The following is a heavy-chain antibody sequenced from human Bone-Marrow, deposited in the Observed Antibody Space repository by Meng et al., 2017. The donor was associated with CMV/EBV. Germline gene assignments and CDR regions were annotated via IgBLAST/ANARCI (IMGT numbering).Heavy chain of an antibody. V-gene: IGHV4-34*01. CDR3: ARGPRITIFGVVNPWFDP. Sequence: GSRRLSCAAYGGSFSGYYWSWIRQPPGKGLEWIGEINHSGSTNYNPSLKSRVTISVDTSKNQFSLKLSSVTAADTAVYYCARGPRITIFGVVNPWFDPWGQGTLVTVSS. CDR2: INHSGST. J-gene: IGHJ5*02. CDR1: GGSFSGYY. D-gene: IGHD3-3*01.